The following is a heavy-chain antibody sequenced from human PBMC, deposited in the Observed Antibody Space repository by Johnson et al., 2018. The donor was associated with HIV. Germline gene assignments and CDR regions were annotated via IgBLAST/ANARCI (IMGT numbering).Heavy chain of an antibody. CDR1: GFTFNTYA. D-gene: IGHD5-24*01. J-gene: IGHJ3*01. CDR3: ARGCRDGYTCDVFDV. V-gene: IGHV3-66*01. CDR2: IYSGGST. Sequence: VQLVESGGGVVQPGRSLRLSCAASGFTFNTYAMHWVRQAPGKGLEWVSVIYSGGSTYYADSVKGRFTISRDNSKNTLYLQMNSLRAEDTAVYFCARGCRDGYTCDVFDVWGQGTRVTVSS.